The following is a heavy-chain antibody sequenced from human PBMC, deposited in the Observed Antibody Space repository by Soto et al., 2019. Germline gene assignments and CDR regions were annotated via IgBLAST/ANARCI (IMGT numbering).Heavy chain of an antibody. J-gene: IGHJ6*02. CDR3: ARIAASGRGWDV. Sequence: EVPLVESGGGLVQPGGSLRLSCVDSGFTFSRYWMSWVRQAPVKGLEWVGNIKQDGSEENYVDSVKGRFTISRDNAKNSIYLQTNSLRAEDTAVYYCARIAASGRGWDVWGQGTTVVVSS. D-gene: IGHD6-13*01. CDR1: GFTFSRYW. CDR2: IKQDGSEE. V-gene: IGHV3-7*01.